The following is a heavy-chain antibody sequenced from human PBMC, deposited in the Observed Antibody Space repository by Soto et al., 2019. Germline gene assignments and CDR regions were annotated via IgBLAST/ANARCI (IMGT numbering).Heavy chain of an antibody. D-gene: IGHD5-12*01. CDR3: ARTREDGYNPGPIDH. V-gene: IGHV1-3*01. CDR2: INAGNGNT. CDR1: GYTFTSYA. Sequence: ASVKVSCKASGYTFTSYAMHWVRQAPGQRLEWMGWINAGNGNTKYSQKFQGRVTITRDTSASTAYMELSSLRSDDTAVYYCARTREDGYNPGPIDHWGQGTLVTVSS. J-gene: IGHJ4*02.